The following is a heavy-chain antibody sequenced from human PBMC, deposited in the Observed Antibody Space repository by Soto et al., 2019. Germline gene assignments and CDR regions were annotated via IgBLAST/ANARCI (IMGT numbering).Heavy chain of an antibody. V-gene: IGHV1-18*01. CDR1: GYTFTSYG. D-gene: IGHD3-9*01. CDR2: ISAYNGNT. J-gene: IGHJ6*02. CDR3: ASTSPLRYFDWTSSYGMDV. Sequence: ASVKVSCKASGYTFTSYGISWVRQAPGQGLEWMGWISAYNGNTNYAQKLQGRVTMTTETSTSTAYMELRSLRSDDTAVYYCASTSPLRYFDWTSSYGMDVWGQGTTVTVSS.